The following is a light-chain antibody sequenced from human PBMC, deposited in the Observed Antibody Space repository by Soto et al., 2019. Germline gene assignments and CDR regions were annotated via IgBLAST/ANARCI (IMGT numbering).Light chain of an antibody. J-gene: IGKJ4*01. Sequence: EIVLTQSPGTLSLYPGERATLSSRASQSVSSSYLAWYQQKPGQAPRLLIYDASNRATGIPARFSGSGSGTDFTLTISSLEPEDFAVYYCQQRSNWPPTFGGGTKVDI. V-gene: IGKV3-11*01. CDR3: QQRSNWPPT. CDR1: QSVSSSY. CDR2: DAS.